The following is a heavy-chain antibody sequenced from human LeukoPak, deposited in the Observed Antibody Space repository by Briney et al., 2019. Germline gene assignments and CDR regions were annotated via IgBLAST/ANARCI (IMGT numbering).Heavy chain of an antibody. V-gene: IGHV3-7*01. CDR1: GFPFGTYW. J-gene: IGHJ3*02. CDR3: ARIAWFREVGHAFDI. Sequence: GGSLRLSCAASGFPFGTYWMSWVRQAPGKGLEWVANIKEDGSEKYYVDSVKGRFTISRDNAKESLNLQMNSLRAEDTAVYYCARIAWFREVGHAFDIWGQGTMVTVSS. CDR2: IKEDGSEK. D-gene: IGHD3-10*01.